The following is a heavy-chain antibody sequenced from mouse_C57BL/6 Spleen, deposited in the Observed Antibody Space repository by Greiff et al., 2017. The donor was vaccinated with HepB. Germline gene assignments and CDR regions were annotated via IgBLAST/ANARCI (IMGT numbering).Heavy chain of an antibody. CDR2: ISDGGSYT. J-gene: IGHJ3*01. V-gene: IGHV5-4*01. D-gene: IGHD2-4*01. CDR1: GFTFSSYA. CDR3: ARDGDYAGGLAY. Sequence: EVMLVESGGGLVKPGGSLKLSCAASGFTFSSYAMSWVRQTPEKRLEWVATISDGGSYTYYPDNVKGRFTISRDNAKNNLYLQMSHLKSEDTAMYYSARDGDYAGGLAYWGEGTLVTVSA.